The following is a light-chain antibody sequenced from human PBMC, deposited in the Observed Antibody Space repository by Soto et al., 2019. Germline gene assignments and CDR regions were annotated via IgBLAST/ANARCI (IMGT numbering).Light chain of an antibody. CDR1: QSVTSSH. CDR2: AAS. Sequence: EIVLTQSPGTLSLSPGERATLSCRASQSVTSSHLAWYQRKPGQAPRLLIFAASTRATGIPDRFSGSGSGTDFTLTISRLEPEDFALYYCQQYGSTPPTFGQGTKVEIK. J-gene: IGKJ2*01. V-gene: IGKV3-20*01. CDR3: QQYGSTPPT.